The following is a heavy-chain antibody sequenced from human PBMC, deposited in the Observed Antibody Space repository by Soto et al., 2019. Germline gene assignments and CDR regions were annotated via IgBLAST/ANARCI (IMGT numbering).Heavy chain of an antibody. V-gene: IGHV3-30-3*01. CDR3: ARESIVGASFDY. Sequence: GGSLRLSCEASGFTFSRYALHWVRQAPGKGLEWVAVILYDGSNKYNADSVKGRFTISRDNPKNTLYLQMNSLRAEDTAVYYCARESIVGASFDYWGQGTLVTVSS. D-gene: IGHD1-26*01. CDR2: ILYDGSNK. J-gene: IGHJ4*02. CDR1: GFTFSRYA.